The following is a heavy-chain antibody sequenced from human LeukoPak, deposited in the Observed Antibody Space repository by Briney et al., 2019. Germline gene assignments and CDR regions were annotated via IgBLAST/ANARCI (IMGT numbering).Heavy chain of an antibody. Sequence: GASVKVSCKASGVTFTSYAMHWVRQAPGQRLEWMGWINAGNGNTKYSQKFQGRVTITRDTSASTAYMELSSLRSEDTAVYYCARGAMVRGVSNWFDPWGQGTLVTGSS. CDR1: GVTFTSYA. CDR2: INAGNGNT. J-gene: IGHJ5*02. D-gene: IGHD3-10*01. V-gene: IGHV1-3*01. CDR3: ARGAMVRGVSNWFDP.